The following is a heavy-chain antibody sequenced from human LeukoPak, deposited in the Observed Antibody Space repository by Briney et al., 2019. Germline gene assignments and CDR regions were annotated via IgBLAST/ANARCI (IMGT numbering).Heavy chain of an antibody. CDR1: GFTFSSHW. Sequence: RGSLSPSCPASGFTFSSHWMSWVRQAPGKGLEWVANIKQDGSEKYYVDTVKGRFTIPRDNAKNSLYLQMNSLRAEDTAVYYCARDLSSSWYGLDYWGQGTLVTVSS. CDR2: IKQDGSEK. V-gene: IGHV3-7*01. J-gene: IGHJ4*02. D-gene: IGHD6-13*01. CDR3: ARDLSSSWYGLDY.